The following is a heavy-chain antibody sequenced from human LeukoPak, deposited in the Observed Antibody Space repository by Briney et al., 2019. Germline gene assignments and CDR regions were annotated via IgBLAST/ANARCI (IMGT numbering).Heavy chain of an antibody. J-gene: IGHJ4*02. Sequence: SETLSLTCAVYGGSFSGYYWSWIRQPPGKGLEWIGEINHSGSTNYNPSLKSRVTISVDTSKNQFSPKLSSVTAADTAVYYCARSHRRITMVRGVPFDYWGQGTLVTVSS. CDR3: ARSHRRITMVRGVPFDY. CDR2: INHSGST. V-gene: IGHV4-34*01. CDR1: GGSFSGYY. D-gene: IGHD3-10*01.